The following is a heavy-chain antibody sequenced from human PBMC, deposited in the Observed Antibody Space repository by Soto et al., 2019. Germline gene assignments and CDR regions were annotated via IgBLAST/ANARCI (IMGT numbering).Heavy chain of an antibody. CDR3: GRNRLWFGELSQAFDY. CDR2: ISGSGGST. V-gene: IGHV3-23*01. CDR1: GFTFSSYA. Sequence: SLRLSCAASGFTFSSYAMSWVRQAPGKGLEWVSAISGSGGSTYYADSVKGRFTISRDNSKNTLYLQMNSLRAEDTAVYYCGRNRLWFGELSQAFDYWGQGTLVTVSS. D-gene: IGHD3-10*01. J-gene: IGHJ4*02.